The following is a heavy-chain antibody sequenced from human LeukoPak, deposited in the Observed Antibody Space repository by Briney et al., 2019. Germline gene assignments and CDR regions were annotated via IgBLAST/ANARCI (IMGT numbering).Heavy chain of an antibody. CDR3: ARVRAYDTRDFDY. Sequence: ASVKVSCEASGYTFTSYYMHWVRQAPGQGLEWMGIINPGGGSTSYAQKFQSRVTMTSDTSTGTLYMELSSLRSEDTAVYYCARVRAYDTRDFDYWGQGTLVTVSS. J-gene: IGHJ4*02. D-gene: IGHD3-22*01. CDR2: INPGGGST. CDR1: GYTFTSYY. V-gene: IGHV1-46*01.